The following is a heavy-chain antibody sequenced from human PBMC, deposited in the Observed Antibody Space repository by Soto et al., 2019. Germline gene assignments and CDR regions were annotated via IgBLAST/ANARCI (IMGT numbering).Heavy chain of an antibody. CDR1: GFTFSSYG. CDR2: ISYDGSNK. J-gene: IGHJ4*02. V-gene: IGHV3-30*18. CDR3: AKDRGSAFDY. Sequence: QVQLVESGGGVVQPGRSLRLSCAASGFTFSSYGMHWVRQAPGKGLEWVAVISYDGSNKYYADSVKGRFIISRDNSKNTLYLQMNSLRAEDTAVYYCAKDRGSAFDYWGQGTLVTVSS. D-gene: IGHD3-16*01.